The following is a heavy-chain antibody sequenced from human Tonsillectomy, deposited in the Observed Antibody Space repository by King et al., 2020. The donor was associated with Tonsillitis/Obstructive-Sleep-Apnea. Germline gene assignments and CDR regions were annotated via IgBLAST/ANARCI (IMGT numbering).Heavy chain of an antibody. V-gene: IGHV3-30*01. J-gene: IGHJ4*02. D-gene: IGHD2-2*01. CDR1: GFTFTTYA. CDR2: ISYDGSNK. CDR3: ARSLVPAASFSYFDP. Sequence: VQLVESGGGVVQPGRSLRLSCAASGFTFTTYAMHWVRQAPGKGLEWVAVISYDGSNKYYADSVKGRFTISRDNSKNTLYVHVNSLRAEDTAVYRCARSLVPAASFSYFDPWGQGTLVTVSS.